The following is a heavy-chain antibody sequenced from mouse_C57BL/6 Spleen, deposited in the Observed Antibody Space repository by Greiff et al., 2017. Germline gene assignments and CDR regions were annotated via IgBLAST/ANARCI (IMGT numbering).Heavy chain of an antibody. J-gene: IGHJ3*01. CDR1: GYSFTGYY. Sequence: EVQLVESGPELVKPGASVKISCKASGYSFTGYYMNWVKQSPEKSLEWIGEINPSTGGTTYNQKFKAKATLTVDKSSSTAYMQLKSLTSEDSAVYYCARRGDGYYEGTWLAYWGQGTLVTVSA. V-gene: IGHV1-42*01. CDR3: ARRGDGYYEGTWLAY. D-gene: IGHD2-3*01. CDR2: INPSTGGT.